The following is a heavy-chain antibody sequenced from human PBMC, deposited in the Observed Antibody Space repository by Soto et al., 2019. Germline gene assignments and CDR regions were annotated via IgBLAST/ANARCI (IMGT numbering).Heavy chain of an antibody. D-gene: IGHD1-1*01. CDR2: IKKDGSGS. CDR3: ARDTTGILDY. Sequence: LRLSCAASGFNFDNYYMAWVSQAPGKGLEWVSNIKKDGSGSNYVDSLKGRFTISRDNAKNSLYLQMNNLRAEDSGVYFCARDTTGILDYWGQGTLVTVSS. J-gene: IGHJ4*02. V-gene: IGHV3-7*01. CDR1: GFNFDNYY.